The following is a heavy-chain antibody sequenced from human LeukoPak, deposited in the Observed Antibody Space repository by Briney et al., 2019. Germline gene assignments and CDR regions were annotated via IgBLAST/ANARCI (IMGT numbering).Heavy chain of an antibody. J-gene: IGHJ6*02. CDR2: IYHSGST. V-gene: IGHV4-39*07. CDR3: ARDQKDYYFYYGMDV. CDR1: GGSISSSDYY. Sequence: SETLSLTCTVSGGSISSSDYYWGWVRQPPGKGLEWIGSIYHSGSTYYNPSLKSRVTISVDTSKNQFSLKQSSVTAADTAVYYCARDQKDYYFYYGMDVWGQGTTVTVSS.